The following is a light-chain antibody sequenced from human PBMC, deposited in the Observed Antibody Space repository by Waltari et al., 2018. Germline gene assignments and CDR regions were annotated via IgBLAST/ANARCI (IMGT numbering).Light chain of an antibody. CDR3: QQTTSFPLT. V-gene: IGKV1-12*01. CDR2: TGS. J-gene: IGKJ4*01. Sequence: DIHMTQSPSSVSASVGARVTITCRASQDIATWLGWYQQKIGKPPKLLIYTGSSLQSGVPPRFSGSGSGTDFTLTISRLQPEDSATYYCQQTTSFPLTFGGGTKVEIK. CDR1: QDIATW.